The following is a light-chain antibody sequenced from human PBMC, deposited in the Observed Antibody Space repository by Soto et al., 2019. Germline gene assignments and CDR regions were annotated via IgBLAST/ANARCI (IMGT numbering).Light chain of an antibody. CDR1: QGIRNC. Sequence: DIQMTQSPTSLSASVGDRVTITCRASQGIRNCVAWCQQKPGKAPKLLIYAASTLQSGVPSRFSGSGSGTDFTLTINSLQPEDVATYSCQKYSSVPVFGPGTKVEIK. CDR3: QKYSSVPV. J-gene: IGKJ3*01. CDR2: AAS. V-gene: IGKV1-27*01.